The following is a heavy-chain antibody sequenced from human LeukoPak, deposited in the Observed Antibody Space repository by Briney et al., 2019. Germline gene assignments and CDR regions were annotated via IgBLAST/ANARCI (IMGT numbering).Heavy chain of an antibody. CDR1: GYAFTGYY. Sequence: ASVKVSCKASGYAFTGYYMHWVRQAPGQGLEWMGWINPNSGGTNYAQKFQGRVTMTRDTSISTAYMELSRLRSDDTAVYYCARLPMVRGVTPFDYWGQGTRVTVSS. CDR3: ARLPMVRGVTPFDY. V-gene: IGHV1-2*02. J-gene: IGHJ4*02. CDR2: INPNSGGT. D-gene: IGHD3-10*01.